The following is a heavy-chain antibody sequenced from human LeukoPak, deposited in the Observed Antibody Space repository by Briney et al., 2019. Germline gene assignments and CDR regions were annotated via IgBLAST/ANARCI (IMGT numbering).Heavy chain of an antibody. J-gene: IGHJ3*02. D-gene: IGHD5-12*01. CDR1: GFIFNSAW. Sequence: GGSLRLSFAPSGFIFNSAWTSWGRHAPGKGLEWVVRIKRETDGGTTDHAAPVKGRCTISRDESKNRLYLQMKSLKTEDTAVYHCTTDSGHPLKLLFDIWGQGTMVTVSS. V-gene: IGHV3-15*05. CDR3: TTDSGHPLKLLFDI. CDR2: IKRETDGGTT.